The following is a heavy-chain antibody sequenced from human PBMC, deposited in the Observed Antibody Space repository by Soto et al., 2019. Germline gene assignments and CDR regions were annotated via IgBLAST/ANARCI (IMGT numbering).Heavy chain of an antibody. CDR2: ISSDGSNK. CDR1: GFTFSSYG. J-gene: IGHJ4*02. D-gene: IGHD4-4*01. CDR3: AKGDYTNYFEY. V-gene: IGHV3-30*18. Sequence: GGSLRLSCAASGFTFSSYGMHWVRQAPGKGLAWVALISSDGSNKYYADSVKGRFSISRDNSKNTQYLQMNSLRAEDTAMYYCAKGDYTNYFEYWGQGTRVTVSS.